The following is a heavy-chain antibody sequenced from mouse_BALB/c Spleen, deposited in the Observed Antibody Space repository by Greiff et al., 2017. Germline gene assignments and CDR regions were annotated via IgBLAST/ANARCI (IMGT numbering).Heavy chain of an antibody. V-gene: IGHV8-12*01. Sequence: QVTLKVCGPGILQPSQTLSLTCSFSGFSLSTSGMGVSWIRQPSGKGLEWLAHIYWDDDKRYNPSLKSRLTISKDTSSNQVFLKITSVDTADTATYYCARRRADYYAMDYWGQGTSVTVSS. CDR1: GFSLSTSGMG. CDR2: IYWDDDK. D-gene: IGHD3-1*01. CDR3: ARRRADYYAMDY. J-gene: IGHJ4*01.